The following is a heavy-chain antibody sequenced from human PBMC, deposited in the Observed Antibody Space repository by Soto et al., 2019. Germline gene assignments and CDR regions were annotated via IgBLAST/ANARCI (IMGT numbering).Heavy chain of an antibody. J-gene: IGHJ4*02. D-gene: IGHD6-13*01. CDR2: INHSGST. Sequence: QVQLQQWGAGLLKPSETLSLTCAVYGGSFSGYYWSWIRQPPGKGLEWTGEINHSGSTNYNPSLKSRVTISVDTSKNQFSLKLSSVTAADTAVYYCAVGSIAAAGTFDYWGQGTLVTVSS. V-gene: IGHV4-34*01. CDR3: AVGSIAAAGTFDY. CDR1: GGSFSGYY.